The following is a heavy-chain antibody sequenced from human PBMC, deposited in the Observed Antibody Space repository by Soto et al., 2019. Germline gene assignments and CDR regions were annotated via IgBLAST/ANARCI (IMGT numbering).Heavy chain of an antibody. CDR1: GFTFSDHY. J-gene: IGHJ1*01. V-gene: IGHV3-72*01. CDR2: TRNKANSYTT. CDR3: ARLRAHDYCGVQH. Sequence: EVQLVESGGGLVQPGGSLRLSCAASGFTFSDHYMDWVRQAPGKGLEWVGRTRNKANSYTTDYAASVKGKFTISRDDPKHSMYLQMNSLKTEDTAVYYCARLRAHDYCGVQHWGQATWSPSPQ. D-gene: IGHD4-17*01.